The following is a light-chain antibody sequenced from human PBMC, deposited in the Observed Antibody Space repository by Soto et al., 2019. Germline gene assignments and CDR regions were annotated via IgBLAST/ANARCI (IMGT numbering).Light chain of an antibody. CDR2: GAS. CDR3: QQYGTSPFT. CDR1: QSVSSSY. V-gene: IGKV3-20*01. J-gene: IGKJ3*01. Sequence: EIVLTQSPGTLSLSPGERATLSCRASQSVSSSYLAWYQQKPGQAPSLLIYGASSRATGIPDRFRGSGSGTDFTLIVSRLEPEDCAVYYCQQYGTSPFTFGPGTKVDIK.